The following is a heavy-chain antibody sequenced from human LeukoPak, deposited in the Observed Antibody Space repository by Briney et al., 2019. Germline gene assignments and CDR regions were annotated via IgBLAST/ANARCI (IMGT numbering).Heavy chain of an antibody. CDR2: ISGSGGST. Sequence: GGSLRLSCAASGFTFSSYAMSWVRQAPGKGLEWVSAISGSGGSTYYADSVKGRFTISRDNSKNTLYLQMNSLRAEDTAVYCCAKEPGYSSGWSPYFDYWGQGTLVTVSS. D-gene: IGHD6-19*01. J-gene: IGHJ4*02. V-gene: IGHV3-23*01. CDR1: GFTFSSYA. CDR3: AKEPGYSSGWSPYFDY.